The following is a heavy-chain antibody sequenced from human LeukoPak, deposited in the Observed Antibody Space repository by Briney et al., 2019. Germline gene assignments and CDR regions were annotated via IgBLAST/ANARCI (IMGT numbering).Heavy chain of an antibody. D-gene: IGHD1-1*01. V-gene: IGHV1-8*01. CDR2: MNPNSGNT. Sequence: GASVTVSCKASGYTFTSYDINWVRQATGQGLEWMGWMNPNSGNTGYAQKFQDRVIMTRNTSISTVSMELSSLRSDDTAVYYCARGLNWNGGNMDVWGKGTTVTVSS. CDR1: GYTFTSYD. J-gene: IGHJ6*03. CDR3: ARGLNWNGGNMDV.